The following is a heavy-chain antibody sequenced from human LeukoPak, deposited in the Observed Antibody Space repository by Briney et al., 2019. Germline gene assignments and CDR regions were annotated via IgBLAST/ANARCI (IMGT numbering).Heavy chain of an antibody. CDR2: ISSSGSTI. D-gene: IGHD2-15*01. J-gene: IGHJ3*02. V-gene: IGHV3-48*04. Sequence: GGSLRLSCAASGFTFSSYAMSWVRQAPGKGLEWVSYISSSGSTIYYADSVKGRFTISRDNAKNSLYLQVSSLRAEDTAVYYCASRGFCSGASCYIVDAFDIWGQGTMVTVS. CDR3: ASRGFCSGASCYIVDAFDI. CDR1: GFTFSSYA.